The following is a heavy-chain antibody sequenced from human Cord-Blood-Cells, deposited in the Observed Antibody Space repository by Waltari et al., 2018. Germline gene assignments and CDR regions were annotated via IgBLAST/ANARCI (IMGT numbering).Heavy chain of an antibody. D-gene: IGHD6-13*01. CDR1: GYTFTSYA. J-gene: IGHJ6*03. V-gene: IGHV1-3*04. Sequence: QVQLVQSGAEVKKPGASMKASCKASGYTFTSYAMHWVRQAPGQRLEWMGWKKTGYGNTKYSQKFQGRVTITRDTSASTAYMELSSLRSEDTAVYYCARDSSSWYYYYYYMDVWGKGTTVTVSS. CDR2: KKTGYGNT. CDR3: ARDSSSWYYYYYYMDV.